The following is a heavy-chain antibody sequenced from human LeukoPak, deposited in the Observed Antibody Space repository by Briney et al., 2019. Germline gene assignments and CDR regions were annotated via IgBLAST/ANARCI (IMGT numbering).Heavy chain of an antibody. CDR3: ARDCGGDCYSGTFDY. V-gene: IGHV3-30*01. CDR2: ISYAGNNK. J-gene: IGHJ4*02. CDR1: GFTFSNYA. D-gene: IGHD2-21*02. Sequence: PGRSLRLSCAASGFTFSNYAMHWVRQAPGKGLERVAFISYAGNNKNYADSVKGRFTISRDNSKNTLYVQMNSLRAEDTAVYYCARDCGGDCYSGTFDYWGQGTLVTVSS.